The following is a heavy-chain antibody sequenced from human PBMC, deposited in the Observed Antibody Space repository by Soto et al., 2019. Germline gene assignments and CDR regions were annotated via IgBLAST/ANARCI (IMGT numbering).Heavy chain of an antibody. V-gene: IGHV1-18*04. J-gene: IGHJ4*02. D-gene: IGHD6-19*01. CDR3: ARASDGYRSGWYAGYFDY. CDR2: IRAYNGYT. CDR1: GYTFTSYG. Sequence: GASVKVSCKASGYTFTSYGISWVRQAPGQGLEWMGWIRAYNGYTNYAQKFQGRVTVTTDTSTSTAYMELRSLISDDTAVYYCARASDGYRSGWYAGYFDYWGQGTLVTVSS.